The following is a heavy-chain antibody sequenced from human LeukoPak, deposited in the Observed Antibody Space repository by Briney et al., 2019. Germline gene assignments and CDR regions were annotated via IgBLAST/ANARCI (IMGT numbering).Heavy chain of an antibody. J-gene: IGHJ4*02. Sequence: GGPQRLSCAASGFSFDPYAMHCVRQAPGQAREWVVLIWHDGCHIFYSHSMRGPFTISRDKSKNTVYLQMNNLRPDGKAVYFCAREIFGSGSYPDFWGQGTLVTVSS. V-gene: IGHV3-33*08. CDR3: AREIFGSGSYPDF. D-gene: IGHD3-10*01. CDR1: GFSFDPYA. CDR2: IWHDGCHI.